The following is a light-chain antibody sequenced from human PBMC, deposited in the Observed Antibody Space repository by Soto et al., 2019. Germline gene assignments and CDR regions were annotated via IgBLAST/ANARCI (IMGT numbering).Light chain of an antibody. Sequence: DIQMTQSPSSLSASVGDRVTITCRASQSIANFLNWYQQKPGKAPKLLIYAASSLQSGVPSKFSGSGFGTDFTLTISSLQTEDFATYYCQQSYSTPRTFGQGTKVEIK. J-gene: IGKJ1*01. V-gene: IGKV1-39*01. CDR3: QQSYSTPRT. CDR1: QSIANF. CDR2: AAS.